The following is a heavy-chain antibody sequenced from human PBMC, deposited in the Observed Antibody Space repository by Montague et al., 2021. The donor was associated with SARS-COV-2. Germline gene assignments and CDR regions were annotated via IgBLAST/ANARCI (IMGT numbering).Heavy chain of an antibody. J-gene: IGHJ4*02. D-gene: IGHD3-10*01. V-gene: IGHV3-33*01. CDR2: IWYDGSNK. Sequence: SLRLSCAASGFTFRSYGMHWVRQAPGKGLEWVAVIWYDGSNKYYADSVKGRFTISRDNSKNTLYLQMNSLRAEDTAVYYCARDSRGDSEHFDYWGQGTLVTVSS. CDR1: GFTFRSYG. CDR3: ARDSRGDSEHFDY.